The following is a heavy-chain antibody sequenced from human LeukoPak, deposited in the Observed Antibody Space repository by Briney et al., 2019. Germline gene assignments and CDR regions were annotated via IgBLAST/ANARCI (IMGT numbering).Heavy chain of an antibody. J-gene: IGHJ4*02. CDR3: ARERGKGYFDY. CDR2: IWYDGSNI. Sequence: GRSLRLSCAASGFTFSIYGMHWVRQAPDKGREWVGVIWYDGSNIYYADSVKGRFTISRDNSRNTLYLQMNSLRAEDTAVYYCARERGKGYFDYWGQGNLVTVSS. CDR1: GFTFSIYG. V-gene: IGHV3-33*01.